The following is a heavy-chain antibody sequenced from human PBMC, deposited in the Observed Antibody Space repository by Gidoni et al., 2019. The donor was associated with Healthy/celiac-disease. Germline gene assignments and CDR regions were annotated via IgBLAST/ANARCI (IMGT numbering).Heavy chain of an antibody. CDR2: IKSKTDGGTT. V-gene: IGHV3-15*01. CDR1: GFTFCNAW. J-gene: IGHJ6*02. CDR3: TTVGTVVVPAAIYGMDV. D-gene: IGHD2-2*01. Sequence: EVQLVESVGGLVKPGGSLRLSCAASGFTFCNAWMRWVRQAPGKGLEWVGRIKSKTDGGTTDYAAPVKGRFTISRDDSKNTLYLQMNSLKTEDTAVYYCTTVGTVVVPAAIYGMDVWGQGTTVTVSS.